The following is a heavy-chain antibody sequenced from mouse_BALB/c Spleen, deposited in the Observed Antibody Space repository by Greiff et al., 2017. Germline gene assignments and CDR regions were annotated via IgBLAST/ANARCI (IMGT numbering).Heavy chain of an antibody. D-gene: IGHD2-1*01. CDR2: ISSGGSYT. CDR1: GFTFSSYG. CDR3: AGLGGNLDY. Sequence: EVKLVESGGDLVTPGGSLKLTCAASGFTFSSYGMSWVRQTPDKRLEWVATISSGGSYTYYSDSVKGRYTISRDNAKNTLYLQMSSLKAEDTAMYYCAGLGGNLDYWGQGTTLTVSS. J-gene: IGHJ2*01. V-gene: IGHV5-6*01.